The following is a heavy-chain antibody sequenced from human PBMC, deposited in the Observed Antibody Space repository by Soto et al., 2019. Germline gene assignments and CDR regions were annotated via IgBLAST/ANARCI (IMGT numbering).Heavy chain of an antibody. J-gene: IGHJ6*02. D-gene: IGHD6-13*01. Sequence: LRLSCAASGFTFSSYAMSWVRQAPGKGLEWVSAISGSGGSTYYADSVKGRFTISRDNSKNTLYLQMNSLRAEDTAVYYCAKGLAAAGMMDHYYYGMDVWGQGTTVTVSS. V-gene: IGHV3-23*01. CDR1: GFTFSSYA. CDR3: AKGLAAAGMMDHYYYGMDV. CDR2: ISGSGGST.